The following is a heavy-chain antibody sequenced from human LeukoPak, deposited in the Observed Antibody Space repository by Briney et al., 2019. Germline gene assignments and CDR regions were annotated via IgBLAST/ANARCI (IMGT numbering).Heavy chain of an antibody. V-gene: IGHV4-34*01. Sequence: PSGTLSLTCAVNGGSFNGYYWTWIRQPPGKGLEWIGEINHSGSTTYNSSLKSRVTISVDTSKNQFSLKLTSVTAADTAVYYCARPRIPTVGSGLDSWGQGSLVTVSS. CDR2: INHSGST. CDR1: GGSFNGYY. D-gene: IGHD3-10*01. CDR3: ARPRIPTVGSGLDS. J-gene: IGHJ4*02.